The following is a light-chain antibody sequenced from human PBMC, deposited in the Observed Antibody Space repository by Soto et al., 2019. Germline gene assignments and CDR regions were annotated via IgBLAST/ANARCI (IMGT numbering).Light chain of an antibody. CDR3: QHRSNSWT. CDR1: QSLINY. V-gene: IGKV3-11*01. CDR2: DAS. J-gene: IGKJ1*01. Sequence: EIVLTQSPATLSLSPGERATLSCRASQSLINYLAWYQQKPGQAPRLLIYDASSRATGIPARFSGTGSGTDFTLTIASLEPEDFAVYYCQHRSNSWTFGQETKV.